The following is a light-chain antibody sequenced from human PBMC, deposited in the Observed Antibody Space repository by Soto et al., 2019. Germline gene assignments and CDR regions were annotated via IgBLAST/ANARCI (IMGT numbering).Light chain of an antibody. CDR1: QSISSN. Sequence: ILMTQSPATLSVSPGERVTLSCMASQSISSNLAWYQQKPGQAPRLLIYGASTRATGIPARFSGSGSGTEFTLSITSLQYEDFAVYYCQQYNNWPRTFGQGTKVDIK. CDR2: GAS. CDR3: QQYNNWPRT. V-gene: IGKV3-15*01. J-gene: IGKJ1*01.